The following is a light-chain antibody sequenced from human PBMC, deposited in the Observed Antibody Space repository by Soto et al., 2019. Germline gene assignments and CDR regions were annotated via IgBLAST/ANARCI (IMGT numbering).Light chain of an antibody. Sequence: QSVLTQPPSASGSPGQSVTISCTGTSSDVGGYDYVSWYQQHPGKAPNLMFNEVSKRPSGVPDRFSGSKSGNTASLTVSGLQAEDEADYYCSSYAGSNNLVFGGGTKLTVL. CDR3: SSYAGSNNLV. J-gene: IGLJ2*01. CDR1: SSDVGGYDY. CDR2: EVS. V-gene: IGLV2-8*01.